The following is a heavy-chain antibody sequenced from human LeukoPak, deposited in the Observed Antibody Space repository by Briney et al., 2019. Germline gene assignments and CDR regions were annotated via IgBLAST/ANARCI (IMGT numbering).Heavy chain of an antibody. CDR2: ISYDGSNK. J-gene: IGHJ5*02. Sequence: GRSLRLSCAASGFTFSSHAMHWVRQAPGKGLEWVAVISYDGSNKYYADSVKGRFTISRDSSKNTLYLQMNSLRVEDTAIYYCTRDPHDYGDYGSWGQGTLVTVSS. CDR1: GFTFSSHA. D-gene: IGHD4-17*01. V-gene: IGHV3-30*14. CDR3: TRDPHDYGDYGS.